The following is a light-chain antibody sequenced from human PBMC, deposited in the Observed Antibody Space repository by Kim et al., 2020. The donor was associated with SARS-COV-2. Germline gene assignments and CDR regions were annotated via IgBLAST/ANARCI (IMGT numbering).Light chain of an antibody. J-gene: IGLJ2*01. CDR1: SRRSYY. CDR3: NSRDSSGNHVV. Sequence: ALGPTVRSKSQGDSRRSYYASWYQQKPGQAPVLVIYGKNNRPSGIPDRFSGSSSGNTASLTITGAQAEDEADYYCNSRDSSGNHVVFGGGTQLTVL. CDR2: GKN. V-gene: IGLV3-19*01.